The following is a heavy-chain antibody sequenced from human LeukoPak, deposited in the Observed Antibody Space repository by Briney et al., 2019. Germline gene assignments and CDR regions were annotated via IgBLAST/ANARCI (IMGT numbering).Heavy chain of an antibody. V-gene: IGHV3-53*01. J-gene: IGHJ4*02. D-gene: IGHD4-17*01. CDR3: AKTPLSTVTNYFDY. CDR2: IASGGST. Sequence: GGSLRLSCAASGFSVSNTYMSWVRQAPGKGLEWVSGIIASGGSTYYADSVKGRFTLTRDNSKNTLYLQMNSLRAEDTAIYYCAKTPLSTVTNYFDYWGQGTLVTVSS. CDR1: GFSVSNTY.